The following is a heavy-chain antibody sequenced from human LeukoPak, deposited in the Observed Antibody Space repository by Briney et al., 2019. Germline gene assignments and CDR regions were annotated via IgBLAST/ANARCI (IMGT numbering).Heavy chain of an antibody. J-gene: IGHJ4*02. Sequence: GGSLRLSCAASGFTFSSYSMSWVRQAPGKGLEWVSAISGSGSSTYYADSVKGRFTISRDNSKNTLYLQMNSLRAEDTAVYYCAKEEYFDWLTGYWGQGTLVTVSS. CDR1: GFTFSSYS. D-gene: IGHD3-9*01. V-gene: IGHV3-23*01. CDR2: ISGSGSST. CDR3: AKEEYFDWLTGY.